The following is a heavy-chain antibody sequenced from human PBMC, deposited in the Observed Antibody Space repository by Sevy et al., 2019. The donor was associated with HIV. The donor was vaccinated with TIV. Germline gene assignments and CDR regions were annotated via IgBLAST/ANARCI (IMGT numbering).Heavy chain of an antibody. V-gene: IGHV1-18*04. CDR2: ISAYNGNT. Sequence: ASVKVSCKASGYTFTSYGISWVRQAPGQGLEWMGWISAYNGNTNYAQKLQGRVTMTTDTSTGTAYMELRSLRSDDTAVYYCARDRAGIAVAGDYDAFDIWGQGTMVTVSS. J-gene: IGHJ3*02. D-gene: IGHD6-19*01. CDR3: ARDRAGIAVAGDYDAFDI. CDR1: GYTFTSYG.